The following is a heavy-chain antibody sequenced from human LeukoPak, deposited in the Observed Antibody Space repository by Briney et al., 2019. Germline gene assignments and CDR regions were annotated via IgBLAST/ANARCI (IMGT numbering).Heavy chain of an antibody. CDR3: ARVRWYYFDY. CDR2: IYHSGST. J-gene: IGHJ4*02. D-gene: IGHD4-23*01. Sequence: PSETLSLTCAVSGGSISSGGYSWSWIRQPPGKGLEWIGYIYHSGSTYYNPSLKSRVTISVDRSKNQFSLKLSSVTAADTAVYYCARVRWYYFDYWGQGTLVTVSS. CDR1: GGSISSGGYS. V-gene: IGHV4-30-2*01.